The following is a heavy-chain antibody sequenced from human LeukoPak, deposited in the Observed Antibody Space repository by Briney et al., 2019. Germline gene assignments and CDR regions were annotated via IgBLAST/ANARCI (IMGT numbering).Heavy chain of an antibody. V-gene: IGHV4-34*01. D-gene: IGHD5/OR15-5a*01. CDR1: GGSFSGYY. CDR3: ASTQAYIVPYGMDV. J-gene: IGHJ6*02. Sequence: SETLSLTCAVYGGSFSGYYWSWIRQPPGKGLEWIGEINHSGSTNYNPSLKSRVTISVDTSKNQFSLKLSSVTAADTAVYYCASTQAYIVPYGMDVWGQGTTVTVSS. CDR2: INHSGST.